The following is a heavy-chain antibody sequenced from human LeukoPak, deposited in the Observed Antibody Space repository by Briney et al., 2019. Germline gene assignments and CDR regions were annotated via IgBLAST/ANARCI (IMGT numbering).Heavy chain of an antibody. CDR3: ARAYSGYDRRSYYYYYMDV. CDR2: MNPNSGNT. Sequence: GASVKVSCKASGHTFTSYDINWVRQATGQGLEWMGWMNPNSGNTGYAQKFQGRVTITRNTSISTAYMELSSLRSEDTAVYYCARAYSGYDRRSYYYYYMDVWGKGTTVTVSS. CDR1: GHTFTSYD. J-gene: IGHJ6*03. V-gene: IGHV1-8*03. D-gene: IGHD5-12*01.